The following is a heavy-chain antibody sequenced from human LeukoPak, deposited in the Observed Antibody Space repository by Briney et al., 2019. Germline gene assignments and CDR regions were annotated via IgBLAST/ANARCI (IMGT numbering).Heavy chain of an antibody. J-gene: IGHJ4*02. Sequence: SETLSLTCTVSGGSISSYYWSWIRQPAGKGLEWIGRIYTSGSTNYNPSLKSRVTISVDKSKNQFSPKLSSVTAADTAVYYCARVLVERGYYFDYWGQGTLVTVSS. CDR1: GGSISSYY. CDR2: IYTSGST. V-gene: IGHV4-4*07. D-gene: IGHD2-8*01. CDR3: ARVLVERGYYFDY.